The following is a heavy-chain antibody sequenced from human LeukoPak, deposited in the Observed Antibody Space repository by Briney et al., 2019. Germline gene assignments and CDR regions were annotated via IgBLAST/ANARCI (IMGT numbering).Heavy chain of an antibody. Sequence: KPSETLSLTCAVYGGSFSGYYWSWIRQPPGKGLEWIGEINHSGSTNYNPSLKSRVTISVDTSKNQFSLKLSSVTAADTAVYYCARGRVDIVVVPAAIRNWFDPWGQGTLVTVSS. CDR2: INHSGST. CDR3: ARGRVDIVVVPAAIRNWFDP. D-gene: IGHD2-2*02. CDR1: GGSFSGYY. J-gene: IGHJ5*02. V-gene: IGHV4-34*01.